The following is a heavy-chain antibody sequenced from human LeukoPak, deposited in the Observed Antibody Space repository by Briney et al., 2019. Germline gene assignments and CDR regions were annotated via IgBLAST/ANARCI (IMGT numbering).Heavy chain of an antibody. D-gene: IGHD3-22*01. CDR2: ISGSGGST. J-gene: IGHJ4*02. V-gene: IGHV3-23*01. CDR3: AKDGGTYYYDSSGYYHDY. CDR1: GFTFSSYA. Sequence: GGSLRLSCAASGFTFSSYAMSWVRQAPGKGLEWVSAISGSGGSTYYADSVKGRFTISRDNSKNTPYLQMNSLRAEDTAVYYCAKDGGTYYYDSSGYYHDYWGQGTLVTVSS.